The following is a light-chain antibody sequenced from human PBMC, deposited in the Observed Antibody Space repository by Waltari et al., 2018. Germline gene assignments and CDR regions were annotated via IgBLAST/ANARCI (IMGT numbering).Light chain of an antibody. V-gene: IGLV1-51*01. CDR2: DNN. J-gene: IGLJ2*01. CDR3: DSWDSSLSAVV. Sequence: QSVLTQPPSVSAAPGQKVTIPCPGSRSNIGSNFVFWFQQLPGTAPKLVIYDNNKRPSGIPDRFSGSKSGTSATLGITGLQTGDEADYYCDSWDSSLSAVVFGGGTKVTVL. CDR1: RSNIGSNF.